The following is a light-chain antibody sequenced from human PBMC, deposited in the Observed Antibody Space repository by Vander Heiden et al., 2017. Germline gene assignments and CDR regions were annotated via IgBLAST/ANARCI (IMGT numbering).Light chain of an antibody. CDR2: AAS. CDR3: QQSYSTPYT. CDR1: QSISSY. Sequence: DIQMTQSPSSLSASVGDRVTITCRASQSISSYLNWYQQKPVKAPKLLIYAASSLQSRVPSRFSGSGSGTDFTLTISSLQPEDFATYYCQQSYSTPYTFGQGTKLEIK. V-gene: IGKV1-39*01. J-gene: IGKJ2*01.